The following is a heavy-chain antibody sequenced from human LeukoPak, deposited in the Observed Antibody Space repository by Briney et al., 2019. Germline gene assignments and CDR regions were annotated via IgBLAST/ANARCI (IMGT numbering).Heavy chain of an antibody. CDR2: ISSSGSTI. V-gene: IGHV3-48*03. CDR1: GFTFSSYE. J-gene: IGHJ4*03. D-gene: IGHD3-22*01. Sequence: GGSLRLSCAVFGFTFSSYEMNWVRQAPGKGLEWVSYISSSGSTIYYADSMKGRFTISRDNAKNSLYLQMNSLRAEDTAVYYCARQGYHDSSGSFDYWGQGTMVTVSS. CDR3: ARQGYHDSSGSFDY.